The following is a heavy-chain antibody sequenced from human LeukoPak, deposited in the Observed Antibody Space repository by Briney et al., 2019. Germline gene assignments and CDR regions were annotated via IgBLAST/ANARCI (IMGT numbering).Heavy chain of an antibody. CDR2: INSDGSST. Sequence: GGSVTLSCSASGFTFSSYWMHWVRQAPGKGRVWVSRINSDGSSTSYADSVKGRFTNSRDNAKNTLYLQINSLKAEDGAVYYCARGNAHAFDIWGQGTMVTVSS. V-gene: IGHV3-74*01. D-gene: IGHD1-1*01. J-gene: IGHJ3*02. CDR1: GFTFSSYW. CDR3: ARGNAHAFDI.